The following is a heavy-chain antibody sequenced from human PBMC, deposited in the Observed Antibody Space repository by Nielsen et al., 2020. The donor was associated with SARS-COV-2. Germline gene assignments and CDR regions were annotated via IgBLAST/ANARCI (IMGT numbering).Heavy chain of an antibody. D-gene: IGHD6-13*01. V-gene: IGHV3-23*03. Sequence: GGSLRLSCVASGFTFSNYAMSWVRQAPGKGLEWVSVIYSGGSSAYYADSVRGRFTVSRENSKNTMYLQMNSLRAEDTATYYCANCVAARGYCMDVWGQGTMVTVSS. CDR1: GFTFSNYA. CDR2: IYSGGSSA. CDR3: ANCVAARGYCMDV. J-gene: IGHJ6*02.